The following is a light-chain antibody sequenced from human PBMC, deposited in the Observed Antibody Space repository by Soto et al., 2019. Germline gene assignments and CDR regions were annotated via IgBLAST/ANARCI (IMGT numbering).Light chain of an antibody. CDR3: QQYNSFSLIT. CDR1: QSISRW. Sequence: DIQMTQSPSTLSASVGDTVTITCRASQSISRWLALYQQKPGKAPKIPLSEAFILENGVPSRFSGTGSGTEFTLTISNMQPDDFATYFCQQYNSFSLITFGQGTRLEI. V-gene: IGKV1-5*01. CDR2: EAF. J-gene: IGKJ5*01.